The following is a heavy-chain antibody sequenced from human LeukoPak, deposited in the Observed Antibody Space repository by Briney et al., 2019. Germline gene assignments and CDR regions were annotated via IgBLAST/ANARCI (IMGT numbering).Heavy chain of an antibody. CDR2: INPNSGGT. J-gene: IGHJ6*03. Sequence: ASVKVSCKASGYTFTGYYIHWVRQAPGQGLEWMGWINPNSGGTNSAQKFQGRVTMTRDTSISTAYMELSSLRSEDTAVYYCARGAREILLYYYMDVWGKGTTVTVSS. CDR3: ARGAREILLYYYMDV. CDR1: GYTFTGYY. D-gene: IGHD2-21*02. V-gene: IGHV1-2*02.